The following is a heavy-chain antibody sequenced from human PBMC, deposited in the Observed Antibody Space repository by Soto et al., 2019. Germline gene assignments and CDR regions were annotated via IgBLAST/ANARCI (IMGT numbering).Heavy chain of an antibody. CDR2: IYYSGST. Sequence: PSETLSLTCAVYGGSFSGYYWSWIRQPPGKGLEWIGYIYYSGSTNYNPSLKSRVTISVDTSKNQFSLKLSSVTAADTAVYYCARRITVVRGAVWAGYYYYGMDVWGQGTTVTVSS. V-gene: IGHV4-59*08. D-gene: IGHD3-10*01. J-gene: IGHJ6*02. CDR3: ARRITVVRGAVWAGYYYYGMDV. CDR1: GGSFSGYY.